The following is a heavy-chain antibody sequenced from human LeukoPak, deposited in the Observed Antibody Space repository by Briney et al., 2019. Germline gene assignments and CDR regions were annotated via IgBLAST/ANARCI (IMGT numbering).Heavy chain of an antibody. D-gene: IGHD3-16*01. CDR2: IYDSGST. J-gene: IGHJ3*02. V-gene: IGHV4-39*01. CDR3: ARGVMDHDAFNI. CDR1: GGSIRSSYYY. Sequence: SETLSLTCTVSGGSIRSSYYYWGWIRQPPGKGLEWIGSIYDSGSTYYNPSLKSRVTISVDSSKNQFSLKLNSVTAADTAVYYCARGVMDHDAFNIWGQGTMVTVSS.